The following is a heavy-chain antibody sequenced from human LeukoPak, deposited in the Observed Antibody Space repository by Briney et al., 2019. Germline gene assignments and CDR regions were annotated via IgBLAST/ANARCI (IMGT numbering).Heavy chain of an antibody. CDR2: IYPGDSDI. D-gene: IGHD6-13*01. CDR3: ARHIGATGPDY. J-gene: IGHJ4*02. CDR1: GYTFTSYW. Sequence: GESLKISCKGSGYTFTSYWIGWVRQMPGKGLEWMGIIYPGDSDIIYSPPFQGQVTISADKSITTAYLQWSSLKASDTAIYYCARHIGATGPDYWGQGTLVTVSS. V-gene: IGHV5-51*01.